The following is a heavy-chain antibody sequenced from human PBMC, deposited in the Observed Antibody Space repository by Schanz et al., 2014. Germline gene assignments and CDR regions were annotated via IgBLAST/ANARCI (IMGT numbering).Heavy chain of an antibody. D-gene: IGHD2-2*01. CDR3: ARGGFFDSTSFDS. J-gene: IGHJ4*02. CDR1: GYTFTSYD. V-gene: IGHV1-46*03. CDR2: INPSSGTT. Sequence: QVQLVQSGAEVKKPGASVKVSCKASGYTFTSYDINWVRQATGQGLEWMGKINPSSGTTRIAQNFQGRLTVTRDTSTSTVNMELSSLRSEDTAVYYCARGGFFDSTSFDSWGQGTLVTGSS.